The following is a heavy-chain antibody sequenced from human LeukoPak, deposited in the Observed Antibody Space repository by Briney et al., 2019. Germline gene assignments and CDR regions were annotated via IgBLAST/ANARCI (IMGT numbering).Heavy chain of an antibody. J-gene: IGHJ4*02. Sequence: SETLSLTRAVYGGSFSGYYWSWIRQPPGKGLEWSGEINHSGSNNYNPSLKSRVTIPVDTSKNQFSLKLSSVTAADTAVYYCAREAGSSSSGGFDYWGQGTLVTVSS. D-gene: IGHD6-6*01. CDR3: AREAGSSSSGGFDY. CDR2: INHSGSN. V-gene: IGHV4-34*01. CDR1: GGSFSGYY.